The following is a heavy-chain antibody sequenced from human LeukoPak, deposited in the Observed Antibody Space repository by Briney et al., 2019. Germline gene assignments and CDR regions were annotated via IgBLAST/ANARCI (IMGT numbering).Heavy chain of an antibody. CDR3: ARHSSSDY. J-gene: IGHJ4*02. V-gene: IGHV4-34*01. D-gene: IGHD6-6*01. CDR1: GGSFSGYY. Sequence: SETLSLTCAVYGGSFSGYYWSWIRQPPGKGLEWIGEINHSGSTNYNPSLKSRVTISVDTSKNQFSLKLSSVTAADTAVYYCARHSSSDYWGQGTLVTVSS. CDR2: INHSGST.